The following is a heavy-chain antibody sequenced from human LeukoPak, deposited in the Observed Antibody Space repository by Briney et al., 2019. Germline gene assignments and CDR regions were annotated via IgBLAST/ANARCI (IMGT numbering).Heavy chain of an antibody. D-gene: IGHD2-2*02. Sequence: GGSLRLSCAASGFTFSSYGMHWVRQAPGKGLEWVAVISYDGSNKYHADSVKGRFTISRDNSKNSLYLQMNSLRAEDTAVYYCARLDQLIYDYWYFDLWGRGTLVAVSS. CDR1: GFTFSSYG. J-gene: IGHJ2*01. V-gene: IGHV3-30*03. CDR2: ISYDGSNK. CDR3: ARLDQLIYDYWYFDL.